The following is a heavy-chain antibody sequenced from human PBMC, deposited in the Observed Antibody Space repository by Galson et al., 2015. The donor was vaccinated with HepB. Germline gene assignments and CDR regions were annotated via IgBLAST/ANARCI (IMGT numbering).Heavy chain of an antibody. CDR1: GFTFGDYA. V-gene: IGHV3-49*03. CDR2: IRSKAYGGTT. Sequence: SLRLSCAASGFTFGDYAMSWFRQAPGKGLEWVGFIRSKAYGGTTEYAASVKGRFTISRDDSKSIAYLQMNSLKTEDTAVYYCTRPEDYGDETYYYYGMDVWGQGTTVTVSS. D-gene: IGHD4-17*01. CDR3: TRPEDYGDETYYYYGMDV. J-gene: IGHJ6*02.